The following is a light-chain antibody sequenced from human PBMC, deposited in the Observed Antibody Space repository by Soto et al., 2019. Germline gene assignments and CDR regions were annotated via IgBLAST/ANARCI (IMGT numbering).Light chain of an antibody. CDR3: SSYSSTSSRV. J-gene: IGLJ1*01. CDR2: EVS. V-gene: IGLV2-14*01. Sequence: QSVLTQPASMSGSPGQSITISCTGTSSDFGGYDYVSWYQQHAGKAPKLVIYEVSNRPSGVSNRFSGSKSGITASLIISGLQAEDEADYYCSSYSSTSSRVFGTGTKVTVL. CDR1: SSDFGGYDY.